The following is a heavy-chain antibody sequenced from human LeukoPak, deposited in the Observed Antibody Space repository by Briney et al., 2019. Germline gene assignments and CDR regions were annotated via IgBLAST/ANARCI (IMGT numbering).Heavy chain of an antibody. D-gene: IGHD6-13*01. CDR3: ARTGYSSSWYYFDY. V-gene: IGHV4-61*01. J-gene: IGHJ4*02. Sequence: PSETLSLTCTVSGGSVSSGSYYWSWIRQPPGKGPEWIGYIYYSGSTIYNPSLKSRVTISVDTSKNQFFLKLSSVTAADTALYYCARTGYSSSWYYFDYWGQGTLVTVSS. CDR1: GGSVSSGSYY. CDR2: IYYSGST.